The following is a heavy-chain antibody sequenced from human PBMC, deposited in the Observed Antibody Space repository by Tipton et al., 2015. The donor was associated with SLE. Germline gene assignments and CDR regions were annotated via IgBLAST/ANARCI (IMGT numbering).Heavy chain of an antibody. D-gene: IGHD1-26*01. CDR2: IYTSGST. J-gene: IGHJ5*02. CDR1: GDTISDHY. CDR3: ARDTGGSYPNWFDP. Sequence: LRLSCTVSGDTISDHYWSWIRQPAGKGLEWGGHIYTSGSTNYNPSLQSRVTISVDTSKNQFSLKLSSVTAADTAVYYCARDTGGSYPNWFDPWGQGTLVTVSS. V-gene: IGHV4-4*07.